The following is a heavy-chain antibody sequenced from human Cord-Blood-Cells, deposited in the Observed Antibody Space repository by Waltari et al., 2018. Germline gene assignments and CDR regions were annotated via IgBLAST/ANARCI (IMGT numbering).Heavy chain of an antibody. J-gene: IGHJ4*02. CDR3: ARGRGDSSSSRLKY. D-gene: IGHD6-6*01. CDR1: GYTFTVYD. CDR2: MNPNSGNT. Sequence: QVQLVQSGAEVKKPGAPVKVSCKASGYTFTVYDITWVRQATGQGLEWMGWMNPNSGNTGYAQKFQGRVTMTRNTSISTAYMELSSLRSEDTAVYYCARGRGDSSSSRLKYWGQGTLVTVSS. V-gene: IGHV1-8*01.